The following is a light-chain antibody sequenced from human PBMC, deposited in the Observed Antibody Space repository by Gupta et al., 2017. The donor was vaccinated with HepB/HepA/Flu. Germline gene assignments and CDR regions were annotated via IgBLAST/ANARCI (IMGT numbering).Light chain of an antibody. J-gene: IGKJ3*01. CDR3: QQRSNWRFT. CDR1: QSISSY. V-gene: IGKV3-11*01. Sequence: EIVLTQSPATLSLSPGERATLSCRASQSISSYLAWYQQKPGQAPRLLIYEASNRAAGIPARFSGSGSGTXFTLTIXSLEPEDFAVYYCQQRSNWRFTFGXGTKVDIK. CDR2: EAS.